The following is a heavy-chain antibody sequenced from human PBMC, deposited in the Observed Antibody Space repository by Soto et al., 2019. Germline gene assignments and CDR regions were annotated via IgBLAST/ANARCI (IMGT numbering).Heavy chain of an antibody. CDR1: GDSIGNYY. D-gene: IGHD6-13*01. CDR2: IYYSGST. V-gene: IGHV4-59*08. Sequence: QVQLQESGPGLVKPSETLSLTCTVSGDSIGNYYWSWIRQPPGKGLEWIGYIYYSGSTNYNPSLKSRVTISVDTSKNPFSLNLNSVTAADTAVYYCARHLWVGTSWYLGAFDIWGQGTMVTVSS. CDR3: ARHLWVGTSWYLGAFDI. J-gene: IGHJ3*02.